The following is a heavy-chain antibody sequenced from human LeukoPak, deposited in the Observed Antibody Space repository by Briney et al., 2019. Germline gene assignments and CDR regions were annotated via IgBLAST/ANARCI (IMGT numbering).Heavy chain of an antibody. D-gene: IGHD7-27*01. J-gene: IGHJ4*02. CDR3: ARDKWGPDY. CDR2: ISWNGAGT. Sequence: GGSLRLSCAATGFIFEDYGMVRIRQAPGKGLEWVSGISWNGAGTDYADSVKGRFTISRDDAKNSLYLQMNSLRAEDTALYYCARDKWGPDYWGQGTLVTVSS. CDR1: GFIFEDYG. V-gene: IGHV3-20*04.